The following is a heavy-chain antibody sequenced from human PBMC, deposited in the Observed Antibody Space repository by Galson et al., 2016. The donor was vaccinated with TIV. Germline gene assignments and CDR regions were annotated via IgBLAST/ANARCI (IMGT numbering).Heavy chain of an antibody. V-gene: IGHV3-23*01. CDR3: AKDSFYDSEAFDA. CDR1: GFIFSDYA. CDR2: IRGNGRET. J-gene: IGHJ3*01. D-gene: IGHD2/OR15-2a*01. Sequence: SLRLSCAASGFIFSDYALSWVRQAPGKGLEWVSGIRGNGRETYYVDSVKGRFTIFRDNSKNMLYLQMSSLRAEDTALYYCAKDSFYDSEAFDAWGQGTMVTVSS.